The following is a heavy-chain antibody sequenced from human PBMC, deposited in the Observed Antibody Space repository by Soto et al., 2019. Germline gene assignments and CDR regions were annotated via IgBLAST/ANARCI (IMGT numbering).Heavy chain of an antibody. D-gene: IGHD5-12*01. CDR3: ARENGVAVATILYYFDY. V-gene: IGHV1-46*01. J-gene: IGHJ4*02. CDR1: ADTFTSYY. CDR2: INPNGGST. Sequence: ASVKVSCKAPADTFTSYYIHWVRQAPGHGLEWMGIINPNGGSTRFAQTFQGRITMTTDTSTSTVYMELRSLRSEDTAVYYCARENGVAVATILYYFDYWGPGTLVTVSS.